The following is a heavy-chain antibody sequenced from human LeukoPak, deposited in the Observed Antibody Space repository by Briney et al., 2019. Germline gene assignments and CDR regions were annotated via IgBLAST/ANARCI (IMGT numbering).Heavy chain of an antibody. CDR2: INHSGST. V-gene: IGHV4-34*01. CDR3: AARGGWFDP. J-gene: IGHJ5*02. D-gene: IGHD3-10*01. Sequence: PSETLSLTCAVYGGSFSGYYWSWIRQRPGKGLEWIGEINHSGSTNYNPSLKSRVTISVDTSKNQFSLKLSSVTAADTAVYYCAARGGWFDPWGQGTLVTVSS. CDR1: GGSFSGYY.